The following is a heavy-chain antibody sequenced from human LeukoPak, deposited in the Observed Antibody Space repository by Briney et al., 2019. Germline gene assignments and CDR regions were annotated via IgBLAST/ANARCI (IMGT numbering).Heavy chain of an antibody. J-gene: IGHJ6*03. CDR2: IKQDGSEK. CDR1: GGSISSSSYY. V-gene: IGHV3-7*01. D-gene: IGHD3-9*01. Sequence: PSETLSLTCTVSGGSISSSSYYWGWIRQPPGKGLEWVANIKQDGSEKYYVDSVKGRFTISRDNAKNSLYLQMNSLRAEDTAVYYCARVRSQIRQLRYFDWLIGGGYMDVWGKGTTVTVSS. CDR3: ARVRSQIRQLRYFDWLIGGGYMDV.